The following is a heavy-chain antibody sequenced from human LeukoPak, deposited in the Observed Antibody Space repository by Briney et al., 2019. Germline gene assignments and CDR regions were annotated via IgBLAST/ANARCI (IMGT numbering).Heavy chain of an antibody. CDR2: ISYDGSNK. CDR3: ANDTLLGYCSSTSCPTNWFDP. CDR1: GFTFSSYG. J-gene: IGHJ5*02. V-gene: IGHV3-30*18. D-gene: IGHD2-2*01. Sequence: GGSLRLSCAASGFTFSSYGMPWVRQAPGKGLEWVAVISYDGSNKYYADSVKGRFTISRDNSKNTLYLQMNSLRAEDTAVYYCANDTLLGYCSSTSCPTNWFDPWGQGTLVTVSS.